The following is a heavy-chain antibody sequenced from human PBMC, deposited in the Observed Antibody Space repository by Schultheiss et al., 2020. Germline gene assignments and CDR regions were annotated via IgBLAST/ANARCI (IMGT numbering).Heavy chain of an antibody. V-gene: IGHV3-30-3*01. CDR3: ARDHLGYSSDYFDY. CDR1: GFTFSNYA. D-gene: IGHD3-16*01. J-gene: IGHJ4*02. CDR2: MSSDGGNM. Sequence: RGSLRISCTASGFTFSNYAMHWVRQAPGKGLEWVAVMSSDGGNMDYADSVKGRFTISRDNSKNTLYLQMTSLRAEDTAVYYCARDHLGYSSDYFDYWGQGSLVTVSA.